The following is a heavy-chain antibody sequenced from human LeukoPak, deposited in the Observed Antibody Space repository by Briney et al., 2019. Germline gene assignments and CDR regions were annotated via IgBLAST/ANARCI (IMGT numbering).Heavy chain of an antibody. J-gene: IGHJ2*01. D-gene: IGHD6-25*01. CDR2: INSDGSST. CDR3: AKDLSGYGPYWYFDL. Sequence: PGGSLRLSCAASGFTFSSYWMHWVRQAPGKGLVWVSRINSDGSSTNYADSVKGRFTISRDNSKNTLYLQMNNLRAEDSAVYYCAKDLSGYGPYWYFDLWGRGTLVTVSS. CDR1: GFTFSSYW. V-gene: IGHV3-74*01.